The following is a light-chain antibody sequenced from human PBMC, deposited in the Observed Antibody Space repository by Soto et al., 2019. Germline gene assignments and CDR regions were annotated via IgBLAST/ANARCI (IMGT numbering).Light chain of an antibody. V-gene: IGLV2-14*01. Sequence: QSALIQPASVSGSPGQSITISCTGTSSDVGGYNYVSWYQQHPGKAPKLMIYDVSNRPSGVSNRFSGSKSGNTASLTISGLQAEDEADYYCSSYTSSSTRVFGGGTKLTVL. CDR1: SSDVGGYNY. J-gene: IGLJ3*02. CDR3: SSYTSSSTRV. CDR2: DVS.